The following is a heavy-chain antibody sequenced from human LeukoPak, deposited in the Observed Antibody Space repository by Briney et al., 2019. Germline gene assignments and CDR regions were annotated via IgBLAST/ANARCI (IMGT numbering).Heavy chain of an antibody. J-gene: IGHJ6*02. CDR2: ISYDGSNK. CDR3: ARDDAYYDFWSGYSATWADYCYGMDV. CDR1: GFTFSSYA. D-gene: IGHD3-3*01. Sequence: PGGSLRLSCAASGFTFSSYAMHWVRQAPGKGLEWVAVISYDGSNKYYADSVKGRFTISRDNSKNTLYLQMNSLRAEDTAVYYCARDDAYYDFWSGYSATWADYCYGMDVWGQGTTVTVSS. V-gene: IGHV3-30-3*01.